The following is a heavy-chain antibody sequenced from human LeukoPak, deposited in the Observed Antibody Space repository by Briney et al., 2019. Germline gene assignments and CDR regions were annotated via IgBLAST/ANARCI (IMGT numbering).Heavy chain of an antibody. V-gene: IGHV3-23*01. CDR1: GFNFISYS. CDR2: IRGSGVST. D-gene: IGHD2-2*01. J-gene: IGHJ4*02. CDR3: AKRQGSSASCYDY. Sequence: GGSLRLSCAASGFNFISYSMSWVRQASGKGLEWVSVIRGSGVSTYYADSVKGRFTISRDNSKNTLYLQMNNLRAEDTAIYYCAKRQGSSASCYDYWGQGTLVTVSS.